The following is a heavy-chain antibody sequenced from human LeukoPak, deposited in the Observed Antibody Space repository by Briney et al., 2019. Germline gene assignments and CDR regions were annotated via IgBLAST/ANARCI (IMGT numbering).Heavy chain of an antibody. J-gene: IGHJ3*01. CDR1: AFSFSKFA. V-gene: IGHV3-23*01. CDR2: ITANGGYT. D-gene: IGHD4-17*01. Sequence: GGSLRLSCAASAFSFSKFALIWVRQAPGKGLEWVSAITANGGYTLYADAVKGRFTVSRDNSKNTLYLQTNSLRPEDTAMYYCAKDPNGDYIGAFDFWGQGTMVTVSS. CDR3: AKDPNGDYIGAFDF.